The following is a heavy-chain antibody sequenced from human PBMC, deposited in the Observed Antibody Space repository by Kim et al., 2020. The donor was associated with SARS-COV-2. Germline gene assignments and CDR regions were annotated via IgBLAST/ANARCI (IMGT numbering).Heavy chain of an antibody. CDR3: ARVNYDSSGYRD. J-gene: IGHJ4*02. D-gene: IGHD3-22*01. Sequence: SETLSLTCAVYGGSFSGYYWSWIRQPPGKGLEWIGEINHSGSTNYNPSLKSRVTISVDTSKNQFSLKLSSVTAADTAVYYCARVNYDSSGYRDWGQGTLVTVSS. CDR2: INHSGST. V-gene: IGHV4-34*01. CDR1: GGSFSGYY.